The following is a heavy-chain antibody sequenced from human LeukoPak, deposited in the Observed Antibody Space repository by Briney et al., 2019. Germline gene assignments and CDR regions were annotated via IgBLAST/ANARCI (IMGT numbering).Heavy chain of an antibody. Sequence: PSETLSLTCTVSGRSISIYYWSWIRQPPGKGLEFIGYLYNGGSTNYNPSFKSRVAISVDTSKNQFSLKLSSVTAADTAVYYCATWGIAVAGTFDYWGQGTLVTVST. CDR3: ATWGIAVAGTFDY. J-gene: IGHJ4*02. V-gene: IGHV4-59*08. CDR2: LYNGGST. CDR1: GRSISIYY. D-gene: IGHD6-19*01.